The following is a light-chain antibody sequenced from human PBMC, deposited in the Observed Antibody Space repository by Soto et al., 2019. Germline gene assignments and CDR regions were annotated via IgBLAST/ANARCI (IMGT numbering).Light chain of an antibody. J-gene: IGKJ1*01. CDR1: QSVGTW. CDR3: QHYRRNTWS. Sequence: DIQMTQSPSTLSASVLGRFTITCRASQSVGTWVAWYQQKPGKAPKLLIYGASNLESGVPSRFSGSGSGTEFTLTITTLQPDDFATYFCQHYRRNTWSFGPGTKVDIK. CDR2: GAS. V-gene: IGKV1-5*01.